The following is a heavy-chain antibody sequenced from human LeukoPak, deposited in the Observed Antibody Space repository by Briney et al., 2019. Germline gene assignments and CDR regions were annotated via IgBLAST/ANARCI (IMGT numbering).Heavy chain of an antibody. CDR1: GCTFTGYY. D-gene: IGHD3-3*01. CDR2: INPNSGGT. J-gene: IGHJ6*03. Sequence: ASVKVSCKASGCTFTGYYMHWVRQAPGQGLEWMGWINPNSGGTNYAQKFQGKVTITRDTSISTAYMELSRLRSDYTAVYYCARGITIFGVVITFGVGDKGTTVTVS. CDR3: ARGITIFGVVITFGV. V-gene: IGHV1-2*02.